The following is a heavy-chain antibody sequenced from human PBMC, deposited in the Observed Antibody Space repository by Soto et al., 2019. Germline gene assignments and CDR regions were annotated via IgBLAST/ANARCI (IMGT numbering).Heavy chain of an antibody. CDR1: GYSFTSYW. V-gene: IGHV5-51*01. D-gene: IGHD6-6*01. CDR3: ARHGDPDSSSTENYYYYYMDV. CDR2: IYPGDSDT. J-gene: IGHJ6*03. Sequence: GESLKISCKGSGYSFTSYWIGWVRQMPGKGLEWMGIIYPGDSDTRYSPSFQGQVTISADKSISTAYLQWSSLKASDTAMYYCARHGDPDSSSTENYYYYYMDVWGKGTTVTVSS.